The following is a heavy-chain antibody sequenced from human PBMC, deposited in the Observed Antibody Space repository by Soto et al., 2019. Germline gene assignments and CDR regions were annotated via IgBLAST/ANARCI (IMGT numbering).Heavy chain of an antibody. V-gene: IGHV4-59*01. CDR2: IYYSGST. J-gene: IGHJ5*02. CDR3: ARKSGYSNWFDP. CDR1: GGSISSYY. Sequence: KPSETLSLTCTVSGGSISSYYWSWIRQPPGKGLEWIGYIYYSGSTNYNPSLKSRVTISVDTSKNQFSLKLSSVAAADTAVYYCARKSGYSNWFDPWGQGTLVTVSS. D-gene: IGHD5-12*01.